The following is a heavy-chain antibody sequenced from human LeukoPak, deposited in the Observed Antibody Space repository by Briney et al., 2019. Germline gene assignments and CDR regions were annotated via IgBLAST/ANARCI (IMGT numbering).Heavy chain of an antibody. CDR1: GDSMSSSRYS. V-gene: IGHV4-30-2*01. CDR3: ARMVVDVTRWFDP. D-gene: IGHD2-15*01. Sequence: SETLSLTCDVSGDSMSSSRYSRNWIRQPPGKGLEWIGYIYHGGSTHYNPSLKSRVTLSVDRSKKQFSLNLTSVTAADTAVYYCARMVVDVTRWFDPWGQGTLVTVSS. J-gene: IGHJ5*02. CDR2: IYHGGST.